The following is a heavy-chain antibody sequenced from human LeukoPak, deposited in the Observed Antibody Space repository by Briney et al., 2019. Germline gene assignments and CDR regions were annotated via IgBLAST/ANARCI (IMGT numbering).Heavy chain of an antibody. CDR3: AKGLGRVGATSFDY. CDR2: ISSDGSNE. D-gene: IGHD1-26*01. J-gene: IGHJ4*02. V-gene: IGHV3-30*18. CDR1: GFTFRNYG. Sequence: PGGSLRLSCAASGFTFRNYGMHWVRQAPGKGLEWVAVISSDGSNEYYADSVKGRFTLSRDNSKNTLYLQMNSLRAEDTAVYYCAKGLGRVGATSFDYWGQEILVTVSS.